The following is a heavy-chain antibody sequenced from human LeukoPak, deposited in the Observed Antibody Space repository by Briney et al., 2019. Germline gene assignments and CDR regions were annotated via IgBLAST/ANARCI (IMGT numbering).Heavy chain of an antibody. D-gene: IGHD3-3*01. CDR1: GFTFSSYA. CDR2: ISGSGGST. CDR3: AKDLELRFLEWLRPFDY. V-gene: IGHV3-23*01. Sequence: GGSLRLSXAASGFTFSSYAMSWVRQAPGKGLEWVSAISGSGGSTYYADSVRGLLTIYRDNSKNTLYLQMNSLRAEDTAVYYCAKDLELRFLEWLRPFDYWGQGTLVTVSS. J-gene: IGHJ4*02.